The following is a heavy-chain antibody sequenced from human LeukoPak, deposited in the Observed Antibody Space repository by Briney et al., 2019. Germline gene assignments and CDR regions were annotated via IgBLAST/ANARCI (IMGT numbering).Heavy chain of an antibody. CDR3: ASVAGAGNWFDP. V-gene: IGHV4-4*07. CDR1: GGSISGYY. CDR2: IYTSGST. D-gene: IGHD6-13*01. J-gene: IGHJ5*02. Sequence: SESLSLTCNVSGGSISGYYRSWVRQPAGKGLEYIACIYTSGSTNYNPSLQSGVSMSVDTSKNHFSLKLSSWTAANTPVVYCASVAGAGNWFDPWGQGTLVTVSS.